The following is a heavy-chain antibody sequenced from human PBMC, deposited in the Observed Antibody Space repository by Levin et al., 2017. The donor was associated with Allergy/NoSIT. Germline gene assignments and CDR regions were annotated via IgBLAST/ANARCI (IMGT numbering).Heavy chain of an antibody. V-gene: IGHV3-53*01. Sequence: ASVKVSCAASGFTVSSNYMSWVRQAPGKGLEWVSVIYSGGSTYYADSVKGRFTISRDNSKNTLYLQMNSLRAEDTAVYYCATGGGSYYVEGYYFDYWGQGTLVTVSS. D-gene: IGHD1-26*01. J-gene: IGHJ4*02. CDR1: GFTVSSNY. CDR2: IYSGGST. CDR3: ATGGGSYYVEGYYFDY.